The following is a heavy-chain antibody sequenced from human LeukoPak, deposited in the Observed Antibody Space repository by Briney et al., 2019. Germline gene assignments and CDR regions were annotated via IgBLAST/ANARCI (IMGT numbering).Heavy chain of an antibody. D-gene: IGHD1-26*01. CDR2: INHSGST. V-gene: IGHV4-34*01. CDR3: ARGPTDP. CDR1: GGSFSGYY. J-gene: IGHJ5*02. Sequence: SETLSLTCAVYGGSFSGYYWSWIRQPPGKGLEWNGEINHSGSTNYNPSLKSRVTISVDTSKNQFSLKLSSVTAADTAVYYCARGPTDPWGQGTLVTVSS.